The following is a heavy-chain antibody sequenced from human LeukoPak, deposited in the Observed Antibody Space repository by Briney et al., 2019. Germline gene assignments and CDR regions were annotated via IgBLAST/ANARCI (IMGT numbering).Heavy chain of an antibody. CDR2: IKSKTDGGAT. J-gene: IGHJ3*02. V-gene: IGHV3-15*01. Sequence: GGSLRLSCAASGFISTNAWMSWVRQAPGKGLEWVGRIKSKTDGGATDFAAPVKGRFTISRDDSKNTQYLQMNSLKIEDPAVYYCTTEYRDSSGWYGAFDIWGQGTIVTVSS. CDR1: GFISTNAW. D-gene: IGHD6-19*01. CDR3: TTEYRDSSGWYGAFDI.